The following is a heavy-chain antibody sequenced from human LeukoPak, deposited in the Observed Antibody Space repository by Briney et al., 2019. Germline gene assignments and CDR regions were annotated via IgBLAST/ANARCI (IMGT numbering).Heavy chain of an antibody. CDR2: ISAYNGNT. D-gene: IGHD6-13*01. CDR3: AREDSSWYNAFDI. Sequence: ASVKVSCKASGYTFTSYGISWVRQAPGQGLEGMGWISAYNGNTNYAQKLQGRVTMTTDTSTSTAYMELRSLRSDDTAAYYCAREDSSWYNAFDIWGQGTMVTVSS. V-gene: IGHV1-18*01. J-gene: IGHJ3*02. CDR1: GYTFTSYG.